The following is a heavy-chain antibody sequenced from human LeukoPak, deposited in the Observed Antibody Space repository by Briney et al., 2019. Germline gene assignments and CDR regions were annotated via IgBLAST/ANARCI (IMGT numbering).Heavy chain of an antibody. CDR1: GYTFTGYY. CDR2: INPNSGGT. CDR3: ARETSNVVTASPYRYYYYYMDV. J-gene: IGHJ6*03. Sequence: ASVTVSCKASGYTFTGYYMHWVRRAPGQGLEWMGWINPNSGGTNYAQKLQGRVTMTTDTSTSTAYMELRSLRSDDTAVYYCARETSNVVTASPYRYYYYYMDVWGKGTTVTVSS. D-gene: IGHD2-21*02. V-gene: IGHV1-2*02.